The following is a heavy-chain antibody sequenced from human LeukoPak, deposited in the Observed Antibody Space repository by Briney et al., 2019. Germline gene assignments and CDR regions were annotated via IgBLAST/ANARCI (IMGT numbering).Heavy chain of an antibody. Sequence: SETLSLTCAVYGGSFSGYYWSWIRQPPGKGLEWFGEINHSGSTNYNPSLKSRVTISVDTANNQFSLKLRSVTAADTAVYYCARHYYYDSGGPGVDYWGQGTLGTVTA. CDR2: INHSGST. J-gene: IGHJ4*02. CDR3: ARHYYYDSGGPGVDY. CDR1: GGSFSGYY. V-gene: IGHV4-34*01. D-gene: IGHD3-22*01.